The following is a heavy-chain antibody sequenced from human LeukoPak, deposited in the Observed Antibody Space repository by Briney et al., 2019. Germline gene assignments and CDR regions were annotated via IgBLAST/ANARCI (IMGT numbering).Heavy chain of an antibody. J-gene: IGHJ4*02. CDR3: AKPAKTDYVDY. V-gene: IGHV3-23*01. Sequence: GGSLRLSCAASGFTFSSYAMNWVRQAPGKGLEWVSSISASGGSTYYADSVKGRFTISRDNSKNTLYLQMNSLRGEDTVVYYCAKPAKTDYVDYWGQGTLVTVSS. CDR2: ISASGGST. D-gene: IGHD4/OR15-4a*01. CDR1: GFTFSSYA.